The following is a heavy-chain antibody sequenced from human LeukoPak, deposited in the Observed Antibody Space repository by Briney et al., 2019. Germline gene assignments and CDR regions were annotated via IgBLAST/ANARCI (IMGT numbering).Heavy chain of an antibody. CDR1: GFTFSSYW. Sequence: GGSLRLSCAASGFTFSSYWMSWVRQAPGKGLEWVAVISYDGSNKYYADSVKGRFTISRDNSKNTLYLQMNSLRAEDTAVYYCAKPSYSGSYWGHFDYWGQGTLVTVSS. CDR3: AKPSYSGSYWGHFDY. V-gene: IGHV3-30*18. D-gene: IGHD1-26*01. J-gene: IGHJ4*02. CDR2: ISYDGSNK.